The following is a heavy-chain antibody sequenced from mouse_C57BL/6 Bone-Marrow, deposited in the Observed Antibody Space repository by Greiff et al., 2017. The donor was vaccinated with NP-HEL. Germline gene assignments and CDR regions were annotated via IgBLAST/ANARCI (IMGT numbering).Heavy chain of an antibody. CDR1: GYAFSSSW. CDR2: IYPGDGDT. V-gene: IGHV1-82*01. D-gene: IGHD1-1*01. CDR3: ARGIYYYGSSPFYAMDY. Sequence: VKLQESGPELVKPGASVKISCKASGYAFSSSWMNWVKQRPGKGLEWIGRIYPGDGDTNYNGKFKGKATLTADKSSSTAYMQLSSLTSEDSAVYFCARGIYYYGSSPFYAMDYWGQGTSVTVSS. J-gene: IGHJ4*01.